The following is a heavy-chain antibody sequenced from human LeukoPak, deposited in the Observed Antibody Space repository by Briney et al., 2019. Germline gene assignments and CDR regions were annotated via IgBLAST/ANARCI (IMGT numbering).Heavy chain of an antibody. CDR3: ARDNDYGELDY. CDR1: GFTVSSYS. J-gene: IGHJ4*02. CDR2: ISSSSSYI. D-gene: IGHD4-17*01. V-gene: IGHV3-21*01. Sequence: GGSLRLSCAASGFTVSSYSMNWVRQAPGKGLEWVSSISSSSSYIYYADSVKGRFTISRDNAKNLLYLQMNSLRAEDTAVYYCARDNDYGELDYWGPGTLVTVSS.